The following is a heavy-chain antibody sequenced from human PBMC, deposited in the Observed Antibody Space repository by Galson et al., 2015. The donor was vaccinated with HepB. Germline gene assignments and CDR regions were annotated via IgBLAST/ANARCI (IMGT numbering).Heavy chain of an antibody. Sequence: SLRLSCAASGFSFSTHSMNWVRQAPGKGLEWVSLITRSTSVYYSDSVRGRFTISRDNAKNSLYLQMSTLRAEDTAVYYCVTEGIYGDSRDYWGQGTLVTVSP. J-gene: IGHJ4*02. V-gene: IGHV3-21*01. CDR3: VTEGIYGDSRDY. D-gene: IGHD4-17*01. CDR2: ITRSTSV. CDR1: GFSFSTHS.